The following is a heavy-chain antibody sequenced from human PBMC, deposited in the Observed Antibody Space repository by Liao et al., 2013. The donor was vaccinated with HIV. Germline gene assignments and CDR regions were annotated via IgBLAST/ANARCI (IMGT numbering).Heavy chain of an antibody. Sequence: QVQLQQWGAGLLKPSETLSLTCAVYGGSFSGYYWSWIRQPPGKGLEWIGEINHSGSTNYNPSLKSRVTISVDTSKNQFSLKLSSVTAADTAVYYCARGSPYSGYVDWGQGTLVTVSS. CDR3: ARGSPYSGYVD. D-gene: IGHD5-12*01. V-gene: IGHV4-34*01. J-gene: IGHJ4*02. CDR1: GGSFSGYY. CDR2: INHSGST.